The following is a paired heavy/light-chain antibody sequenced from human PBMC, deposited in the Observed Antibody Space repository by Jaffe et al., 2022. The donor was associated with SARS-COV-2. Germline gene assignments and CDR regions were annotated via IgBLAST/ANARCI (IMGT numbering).Heavy chain of an antibody. J-gene: IGHJ4*02. CDR3: ARASAGGLLGY. D-gene: IGHD3-10*01. Sequence: QVQLQESGPGLVKPSETLSLTCSVSGGSIRTYYWNWIRQSPEKGLEWIGYIYNSGRTNYNPAFKSRVTMSADASRNQFSLRLSSVTAADTAVYYCARASAGGLLGYWGQGTRVTVSS. CDR2: IYNSGRT. V-gene: IGHV4-59*01. CDR1: GGSIRTYY.
Light chain of an antibody. J-gene: IGKJ3*01. CDR1: QSVLDSSSNKNY. CDR2: WAS. Sequence: DIVMTQSPESLAVSLGERATINCKSSQSVLDSSSNKNYLAWYQQKPGQPPKLLIYWASSRESGVPDRFSGSGSGTDFTLTISSLQAEDVAVYYCQQYYSIVPFTFGPGTKVDIK. V-gene: IGKV4-1*01. CDR3: QQYYSIVPFT.